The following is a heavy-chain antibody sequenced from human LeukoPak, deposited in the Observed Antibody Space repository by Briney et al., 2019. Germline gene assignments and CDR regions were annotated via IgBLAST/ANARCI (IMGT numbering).Heavy chain of an antibody. V-gene: IGHV1-18*01. CDR3: ARGGGEVVVVPAAPTVYRDV. J-gene: IGHJ6*03. CDR1: RYTFTSYG. CDR2: ISAYNGIT. D-gene: IGHD2-2*01. Sequence: ASLKVSCKASRYTFTSYGISSVRQAPGQGVEWMGWISAYNGITNYAQKLQGRVTMTTDTSTSTDYMELRSLRSDDTAVYYCARGGGEVVVVPAAPTVYRDVWGKGTTVTVS.